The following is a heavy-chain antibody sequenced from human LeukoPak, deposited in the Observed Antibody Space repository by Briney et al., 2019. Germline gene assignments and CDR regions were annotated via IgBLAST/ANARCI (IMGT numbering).Heavy chain of an antibody. CDR3: ARGNHCGSTSCALDY. CDR2: IYPGDSDT. V-gene: IGHV5-51*01. J-gene: IGHJ4*02. Sequence: GESLKISCEGSGYSFASYWIGWVRQMPGKGLEWMGIIYPGDSDTRYSPSFQGQVTISADKSIATAYLQWSSLKASDTAMYNCARGNHCGSTSCALDYWGQGTLVTVSS. CDR1: GYSFASYW. D-gene: IGHD2-2*01.